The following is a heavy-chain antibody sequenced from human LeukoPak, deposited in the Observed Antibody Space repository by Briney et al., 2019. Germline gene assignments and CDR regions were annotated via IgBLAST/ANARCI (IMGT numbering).Heavy chain of an antibody. J-gene: IGHJ3*02. Sequence: ASVKVSCKASGYTFTGYYMHWVRRAPGQGLEWMGWISAYNGNTNYAQKLQGRVTMTTDTSTSTAYMELRSLRSDDTAVYYCARGPSRGAFDIWGQGTMVTVSS. D-gene: IGHD5-12*01. CDR3: ARGPSRGAFDI. CDR1: GYTFTGYY. V-gene: IGHV1-18*04. CDR2: ISAYNGNT.